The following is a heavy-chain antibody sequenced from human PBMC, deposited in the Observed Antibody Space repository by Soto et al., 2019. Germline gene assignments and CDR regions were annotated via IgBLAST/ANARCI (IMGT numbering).Heavy chain of an antibody. J-gene: IGHJ4*02. CDR1: GYTLTELS. CDR3: AREYYYGSGPWY. Sequence: ASVKVSCKVSGYTLTELSMHWVRQAPGKGLEWMGGFDPEVGETIYAQKFQGSVTLTEDTSTDTAYLELRSLRFDDTAVYYCAREYYYGSGPWYWGQGTLVTVSS. CDR2: FDPEVGET. V-gene: IGHV1-24*01. D-gene: IGHD3-10*01.